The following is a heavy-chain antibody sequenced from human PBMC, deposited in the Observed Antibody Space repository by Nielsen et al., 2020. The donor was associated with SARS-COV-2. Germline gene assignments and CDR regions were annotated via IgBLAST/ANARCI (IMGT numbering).Heavy chain of an antibody. V-gene: IGHV2-5*01. CDR3: AHSYHYDILTGYSDAFDI. D-gene: IGHD3-9*01. J-gene: IGHJ3*02. CDR2: IYWNDDK. Sequence: WIRQPPGKALEWLALIYWNDDKRYSPSLKSRLTITKDTSKNQVVLTMTNMDPVDTATYYCAHSYHYDILTGYSDAFDIWGQGTMVTVSS.